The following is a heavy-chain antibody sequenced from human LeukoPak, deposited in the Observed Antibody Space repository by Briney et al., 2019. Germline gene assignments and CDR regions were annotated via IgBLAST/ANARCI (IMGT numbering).Heavy chain of an antibody. V-gene: IGHV3-23*01. CDR2: ISGSGGST. J-gene: IGHJ4*02. Sequence: PGGSLRLSCAASGFTFSSYAMSWVRQAPGKGLEWVSAISGSGGSTYYADSVKGRFTISRDNSKNTLYLQMDSLRAEDTAVYYCAKDRQYSSSWYDSFDYWGQGTLVTVSS. D-gene: IGHD6-13*01. CDR1: GFTFSSYA. CDR3: AKDRQYSSSWYDSFDY.